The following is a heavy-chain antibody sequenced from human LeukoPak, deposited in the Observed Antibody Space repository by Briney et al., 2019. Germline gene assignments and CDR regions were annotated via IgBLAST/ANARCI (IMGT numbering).Heavy chain of an antibody. Sequence: ASVKVSCKASGYTFTSYSMHWVRQAPGQRLEWMGWINAGNGNTKSSQKFQGRVTITRDTSASTAYMELSSLRSEDTAVCYCARFLGGSYGMDVWGQGTTVTVSS. J-gene: IGHJ6*02. V-gene: IGHV1-3*01. CDR3: ARFLGGSYGMDV. CDR2: INAGNGNT. D-gene: IGHD1-26*01. CDR1: GYTFTSYS.